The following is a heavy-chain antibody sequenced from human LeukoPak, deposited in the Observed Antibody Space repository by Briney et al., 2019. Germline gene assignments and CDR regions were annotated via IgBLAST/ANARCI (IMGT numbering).Heavy chain of an antibody. V-gene: IGHV1-8*01. CDR1: VYTFTSYN. CDR3: ARVGYGSGSYYNVVGYYYYYYMDV. J-gene: IGHJ6*03. CDR2: MNLNSGNT. Sequence: ASVKVSCKASVYTFTSYNINCVRQAPGQELEWMGYMNLNSGNTGYAQKFQSRVTMTRNTSISKSYMELSSLRSEDTAVYYCARVGYGSGSYYNVVGYYYYYYMDVWGKGTTVTVSS. D-gene: IGHD3-10*01.